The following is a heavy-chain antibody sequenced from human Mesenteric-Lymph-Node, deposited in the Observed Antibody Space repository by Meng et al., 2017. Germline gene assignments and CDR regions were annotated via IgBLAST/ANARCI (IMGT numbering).Heavy chain of an antibody. V-gene: IGHV5-51*01. CDR3: ARRDLRLFSFDS. CDR2: VYPGDSDV. CDR1: GYSFTTYW. D-gene: IGHD2-21*01. Sequence: VQLGQAGAEVRKPGESLKISCKASGYSFTTYWIGWVRQMPGRGLEWIGVVYPGDSDVRYSPSFQGQVTISVDKSISTAYLQWNSLKAADTATYYCARRDLRLFSFDSWGQGALVTVSS. J-gene: IGHJ4*02.